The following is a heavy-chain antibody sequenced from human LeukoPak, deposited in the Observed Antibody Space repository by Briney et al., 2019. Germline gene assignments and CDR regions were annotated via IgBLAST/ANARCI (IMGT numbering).Heavy chain of an antibody. D-gene: IGHD3-22*01. V-gene: IGHV3-23*01. CDR2: ISGSGGST. CDR1: GFTFSSYA. J-gene: IGHJ4*02. CDR3: AKSHLYYYDSSGSFDY. Sequence: GSLRLSCAASGFTFSSYAMSWVRQAPGKGLEWVSAISGSGGSTYYADSVKGRFTISRDNSKNTLYLQMNSLRAEDTAVYYCAKSHLYYYDSSGSFDYWGQGTLVTVSS.